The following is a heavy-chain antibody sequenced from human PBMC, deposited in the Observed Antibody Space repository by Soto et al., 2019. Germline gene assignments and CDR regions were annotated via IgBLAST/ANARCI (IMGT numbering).Heavy chain of an antibody. J-gene: IGHJ4*02. V-gene: IGHV3-23*01. CDR3: AKDKDGYSGYGTFDY. CDR1: GFTFSSYA. CDR2: ISGSGGST. D-gene: IGHD5-12*01. Sequence: GGSLRLSCAASGFTFSSYAMSWVRQAPGKGLEWVSAISGSGGSTYHADSVKGRFTISRDNSKNTLYLQMNSLRAEDTAVYYCAKDKDGYSGYGTFDYWGQGTLVTVS.